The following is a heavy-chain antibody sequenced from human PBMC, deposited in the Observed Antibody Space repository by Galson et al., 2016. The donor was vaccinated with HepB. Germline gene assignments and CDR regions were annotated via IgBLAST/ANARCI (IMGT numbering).Heavy chain of an antibody. J-gene: IGHJ6*02. D-gene: IGHD3-10*01. V-gene: IGHV3-33*01. CDR2: IWYDGSNK. CDR3: ARAKSFDPDYYYYGLDV. CDR1: GFSFSDYG. Sequence: CAASGFSFSDYGMYWVRQAPGKGLEWVAIIWYDGSNKYYADSVKGRFAISRNNSKKTLFLQMNSLRAEDTAIYYCARAKSFDPDYYYYGLDVWGQGTTVTVSS.